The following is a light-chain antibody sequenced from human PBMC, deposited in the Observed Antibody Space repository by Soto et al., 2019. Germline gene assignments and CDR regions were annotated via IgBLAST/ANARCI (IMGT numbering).Light chain of an antibody. CDR3: QHYGSLFT. Sequence: EIVLTQSPGTLSLSPGARASLSCRASESISSNYLAWYQQKPGQPPRLLIYYASSRATGIPDRFSASGSGIDFTLTISRLEPEDFAVYYCQHYGSLFTFGPGTKVDVK. V-gene: IGKV3-20*01. CDR2: YAS. J-gene: IGKJ3*01. CDR1: ESISSNY.